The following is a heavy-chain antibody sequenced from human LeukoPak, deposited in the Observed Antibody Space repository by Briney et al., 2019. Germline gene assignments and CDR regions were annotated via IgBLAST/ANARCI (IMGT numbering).Heavy chain of an antibody. CDR2: IRDSGIGT. CDR1: GFTFSSYA. J-gene: IGHJ4*02. V-gene: IGHV3-23*01. Sequence: PGGSLRLSCAASGFTFSSYAMSWVRRAPGKGLEWVSAIRDSGIGTYYGDSVKGRFTISRDNSKNTLYLQMNNLRAEDTAVYYCAKAQGTPGSGSDYWGQGTLVTVSS. CDR3: AKAQGTPGSGSDY. D-gene: IGHD3-10*01.